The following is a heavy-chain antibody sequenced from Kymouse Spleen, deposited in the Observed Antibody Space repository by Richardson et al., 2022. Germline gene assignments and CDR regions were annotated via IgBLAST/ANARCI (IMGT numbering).Heavy chain of an antibody. D-gene: IGHD3-10*01. CDR2: IKQDGSEK. J-gene: IGHJ4*02. CDR3: AREDYYGSGSPFDY. CDR1: GFTFSSYW. Sequence: EVQLVESGGGLVQPGGSLRLSCAASGFTFSSYWMSWVRQAPGKGLEWVANIKQDGSEKYYVDSVKGRFTISRDNAKNSLYLQMNSLRAEDTAVYYCAREDYYGSGSPFDYWGQGTLVTVSS. V-gene: IGHV3-7*01.